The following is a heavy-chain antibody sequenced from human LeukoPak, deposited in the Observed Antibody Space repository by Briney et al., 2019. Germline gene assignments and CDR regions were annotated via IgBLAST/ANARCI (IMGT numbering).Heavy chain of an antibody. J-gene: IGHJ4*02. Sequence: GGSLRVSCAASGFTFSSYSLNWVRQAPGKGLEWVSSISSSSSYIFYADSVKGRFTIPRDNAKNSLYLQMNSLRAEDTAVYYCARESAAGRTRGDGFFDYWGQGTLVTVSS. CDR1: GFTFSSYS. CDR3: ARESAAGRTRGDGFFDY. CDR2: ISSSSSYI. V-gene: IGHV3-21*01. D-gene: IGHD6-13*01.